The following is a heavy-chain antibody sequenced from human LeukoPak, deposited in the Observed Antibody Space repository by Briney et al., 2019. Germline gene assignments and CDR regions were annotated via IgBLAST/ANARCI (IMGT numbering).Heavy chain of an antibody. CDR3: ARDQLWFGELSETFYYYYGMDV. CDR2: IVPILGTS. V-gene: IGHV1-69*13. Sequence: GASVKVSCKASGGTFNTYSITWVRQAPGQGLEWMGGIVPILGTSDYAQNFQGRITITADESTTTAYMVLSSLRSDDTAVYYCARDQLWFGELSETFYYYYGMDVWGQGTTVTVTS. J-gene: IGHJ6*02. CDR1: GGTFNTYS. D-gene: IGHD3-10*01.